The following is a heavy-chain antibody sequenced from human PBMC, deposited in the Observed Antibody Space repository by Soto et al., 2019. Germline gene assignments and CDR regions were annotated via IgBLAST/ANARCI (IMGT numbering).Heavy chain of an antibody. Sequence: EVQLMDSGGGLVEPGGSLRLSCTASGFTFSVAWMTWVRQAPGKGLEWLGRVKSRTSGGTVDYAAPVKGRFTIYRDDSKNTVILQMNSLKMEDTAVYYCVADVAEVGKGEFDYWGQGALVTVSS. J-gene: IGHJ4*02. V-gene: IGHV3-15*01. CDR1: GFTFSVAW. D-gene: IGHD3-16*01. CDR3: VADVAEVGKGEFDY. CDR2: VKSRTSGGTV.